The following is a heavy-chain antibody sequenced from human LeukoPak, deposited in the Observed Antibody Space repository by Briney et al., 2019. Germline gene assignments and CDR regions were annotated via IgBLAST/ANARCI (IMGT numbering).Heavy chain of an antibody. D-gene: IGHD1-26*01. J-gene: IGHJ5*02. CDR1: GYTFTSYY. V-gene: IGHV1-69*13. Sequence: GASVKVSCKASGYTFTSYYMHWVRQAPGQGLEWMGGIIPIFGTANYAQKFQGRVTITADESTSTAYMELSSLRSEDTAVYYCARDSRGSYGSYNWFDPWGQGTLVTVSS. CDR2: IIPIFGTA. CDR3: ARDSRGSYGSYNWFDP.